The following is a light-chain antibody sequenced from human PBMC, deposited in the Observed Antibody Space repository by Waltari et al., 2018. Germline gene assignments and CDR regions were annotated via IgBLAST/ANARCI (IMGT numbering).Light chain of an antibody. CDR3: QQRNKWPVT. CDR1: QSVANC. CDR2: DVS. Sequence: SGRASQSVANCLAWDQQKPGQAPRLLSYDVSNRATDSPARFSGSGFATDFTLTISDLKPEDIAVYYCQQRNKWPVTFGGGTKVEIK. J-gene: IGKJ4*01. V-gene: IGKV3-11*01.